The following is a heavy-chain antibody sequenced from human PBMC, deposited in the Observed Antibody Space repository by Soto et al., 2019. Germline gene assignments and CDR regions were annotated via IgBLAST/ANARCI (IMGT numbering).Heavy chain of an antibody. CDR3: ARGQGAAIGDYYYHGMDV. D-gene: IGHD2-2*02. J-gene: IGHJ6*02. V-gene: IGHV3-73*01. Sequence: PGESLRLSCAASGFIFSGSAIHWVRQASGKGLEWVGRIRSRANNFATSSAASVKGRFTFSRDDSKNTAYLQMNTLKPEDTAVYYCARGQGAAIGDYYYHGMDVWGQGTTVTVSS. CDR1: GFIFSGSA. CDR2: IRSRANNFAT.